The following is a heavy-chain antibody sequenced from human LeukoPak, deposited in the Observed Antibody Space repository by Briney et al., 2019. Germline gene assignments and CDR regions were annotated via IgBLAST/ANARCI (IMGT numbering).Heavy chain of an antibody. V-gene: IGHV4-30-2*01. D-gene: IGHD2-21*02. CDR2: IYHSGST. Sequence: SETLSLTCAVSGGSISSGGYSWSWFRQPPGKGLEWIGEIYHSGSTNYNPSLKSRVTISVDKSKNQFSLKLSSVTAADTAVYYCARNLAYCGGDCYSEYGMDVWGQGTTVTVSS. CDR3: ARNLAYCGGDCYSEYGMDV. J-gene: IGHJ6*02. CDR1: GGSISSGGYS.